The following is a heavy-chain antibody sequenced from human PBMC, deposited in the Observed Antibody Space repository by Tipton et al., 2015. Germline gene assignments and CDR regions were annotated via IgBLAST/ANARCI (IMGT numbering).Heavy chain of an antibody. J-gene: IGHJ1*01. Sequence: LSLTCAVYGGSFSGYYWSWIRQPPGKGLEWIGEINHSGSTNYNPSLKSRVTISVDTSKNQFSLKLSSVIAADTAVYYCARASIIQGYYHDSSRYYLFNSWGQGTLVTVSS. D-gene: IGHD3-22*01. CDR2: INHSGST. CDR3: ARASIIQGYYHDSSRYYLFNS. CDR1: GGSFSGYY. V-gene: IGHV4-34*01.